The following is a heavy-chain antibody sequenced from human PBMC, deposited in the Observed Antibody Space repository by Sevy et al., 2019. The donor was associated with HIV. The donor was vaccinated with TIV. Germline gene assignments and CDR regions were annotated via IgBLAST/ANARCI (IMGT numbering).Heavy chain of an antibody. CDR1: GYIFTSYG. CDR2: INGHNGNT. D-gene: IGHD3-22*01. J-gene: IGHJ4*02. V-gene: IGHV1-18*01. Sequence: ASVKVSCKASGYIFTSYGISWVRQAPRQGLEWMGWINGHNGNTNYVQNLQARVTMTTDTSTNTAYMELRSLRSDYTAVYYCARYRYDGIGYQRRLFDFWGQGTLVTVSS. CDR3: ARYRYDGIGYQRRLFDF.